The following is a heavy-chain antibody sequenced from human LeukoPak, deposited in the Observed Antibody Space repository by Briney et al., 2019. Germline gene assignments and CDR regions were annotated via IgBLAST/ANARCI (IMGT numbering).Heavy chain of an antibody. J-gene: IGHJ4*02. Sequence: SETLSLTCTVSGGSIGTYSWNWIRQPAGKGLVWIGRIYSSGSTNYNPSLKSRVTMSVDTSKNKFSLKLSSVTAADTAVYYCARDLLTQQWLVEGRGFDYWGQGILVTVSS. V-gene: IGHV4-4*07. CDR1: GGSIGTYS. CDR2: IYSSGST. CDR3: ARDLLTQQWLVEGRGFDY. D-gene: IGHD6-19*01.